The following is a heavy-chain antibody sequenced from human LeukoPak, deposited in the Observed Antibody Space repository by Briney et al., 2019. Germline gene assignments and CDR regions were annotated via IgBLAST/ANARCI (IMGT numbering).Heavy chain of an antibody. D-gene: IGHD3-3*02. J-gene: IGHJ4*02. Sequence: GGSLRLSCAASEFTFSHYAMHWVRQAPGKGLEWVAVIESDVTNKYHADSVKGRFTISRDNSKNTLYLQMSSLRPEDTALYFCARQDISLDDWGQGTLVTVSS. V-gene: IGHV3-30-3*01. CDR1: EFTFSHYA. CDR3: ARQDISLDD. CDR2: IESDVTNK.